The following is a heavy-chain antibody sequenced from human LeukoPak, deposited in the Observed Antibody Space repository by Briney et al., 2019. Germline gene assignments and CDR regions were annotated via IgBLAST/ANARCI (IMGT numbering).Heavy chain of an antibody. V-gene: IGHV4-31*03. J-gene: IGHJ4*02. CDR2: IYYSGST. D-gene: IGHD3-10*01. CDR1: GGSISSGGYY. Sequence: SETLSLTCTVSGGSISSGGYYWSWIRQHPGKGLEWIGYIYYSGSTYYNPSLKSRVTISVDTSKNQFSLKLSSVTAADTAVYYCARDSHLEFAYFQGADYWGQGTLVTVSS. CDR3: ARDSHLEFAYFQGADY.